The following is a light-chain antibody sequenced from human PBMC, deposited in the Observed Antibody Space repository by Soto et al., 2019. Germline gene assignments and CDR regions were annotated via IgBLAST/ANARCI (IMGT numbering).Light chain of an antibody. CDR2: DAP. CDR3: QQYNSYSPKT. Sequence: DIQMTQSPSTLSAAVGDRVTITCRASQSISSWLAWYQQKPGKAPKLLIYDAPSLESGVPSRFSGSGSGTEFTLTISSLQPDDFATYYCQQYNSYSPKTFGQGTKVDSK. V-gene: IGKV1-5*01. CDR1: QSISSW. J-gene: IGKJ1*01.